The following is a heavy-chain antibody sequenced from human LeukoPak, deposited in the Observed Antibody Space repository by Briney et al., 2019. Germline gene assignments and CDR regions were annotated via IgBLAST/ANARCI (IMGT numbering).Heavy chain of an antibody. CDR2: ISYDGSNK. CDR1: GFTFSSYA. J-gene: IGHJ4*02. CDR3: ARDLDIVATIVFDY. V-gene: IGHV3-30*04. D-gene: IGHD5-12*01. Sequence: GRSLRLSCAASGFTFSSYAMHWVRQAPGKGLEWVAVISYDGSNKYYADSVKGRFTISRDNSKNTLYLQMNSLSAEDTAVYYCARDLDIVATIVFDYWGQGTLVTVSS.